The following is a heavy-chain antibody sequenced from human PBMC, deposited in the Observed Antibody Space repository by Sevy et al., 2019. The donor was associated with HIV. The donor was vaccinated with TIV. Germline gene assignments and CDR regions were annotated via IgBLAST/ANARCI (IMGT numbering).Heavy chain of an antibody. V-gene: IGHV3-13*01. CDR3: ARARYYDSSGYYTYYFDY. D-gene: IGHD3-22*01. J-gene: IGHJ4*02. Sequence: GGSLRLSCAASGFTFSSYDMHWVRQATGKGLEWVSVIGTAGDTYYPGSVKGRFTISRENAKNSLYLQMNSLRAGDTAVYYCARARYYDSSGYYTYYFDYWGQGTLVTVSS. CDR1: GFTFSSYD. CDR2: IGTAGDT.